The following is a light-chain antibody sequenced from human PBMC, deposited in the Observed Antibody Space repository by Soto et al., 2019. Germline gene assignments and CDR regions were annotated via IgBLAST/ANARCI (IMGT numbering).Light chain of an antibody. CDR3: QQYGSYPWT. V-gene: IGKV1-33*01. CDR2: DAS. CDR1: QDISNY. J-gene: IGKJ1*01. Sequence: DIQMTQSPSSLSASVGDRVTITFQASQDISNYLNWYQKQPGKAPKLLIYDASKLKIGVPSRFRGSGSGTDFSLTISSLQPGDSATYYCQQYGSYPWTFGRGTKVDIK.